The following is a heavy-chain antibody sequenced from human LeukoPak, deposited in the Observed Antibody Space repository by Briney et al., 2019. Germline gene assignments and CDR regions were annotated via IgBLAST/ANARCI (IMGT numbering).Heavy chain of an antibody. D-gene: IGHD3-10*01. CDR1: GFTFSSYA. Sequence: PGGSLRLSCAASGFTFSSYAMSWVRQAPGKGLEWVSDISGSGGSTYHADSVKGRFTISRDNSKNTLYLQMNSLRAEDTAVYYCAKDRPNLWFGESSKLNYYYGMDVWGQGTTVTVSS. CDR3: AKDRPNLWFGESSKLNYYYGMDV. CDR2: ISGSGGST. J-gene: IGHJ6*02. V-gene: IGHV3-23*01.